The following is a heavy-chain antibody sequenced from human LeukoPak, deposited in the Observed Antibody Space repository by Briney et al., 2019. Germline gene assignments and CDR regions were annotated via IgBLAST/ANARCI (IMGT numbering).Heavy chain of an antibody. CDR3: ATLPTYYYDSSGYSYYYYYYGMDV. CDR2: INHSGST. CDR1: GGSFSGYY. D-gene: IGHD3-22*01. Sequence: SETLSLTCAVYGGSFSGYYWSWIRQPPGKGLEWIGEINHSGSTNYNPSLKSRVTISVDTSKNQFSLKLSSVTAANTAVYYCATLPTYYYDSSGYSYYYYYYGMDVWGQGTTVTVSS. J-gene: IGHJ6*02. V-gene: IGHV4-34*01.